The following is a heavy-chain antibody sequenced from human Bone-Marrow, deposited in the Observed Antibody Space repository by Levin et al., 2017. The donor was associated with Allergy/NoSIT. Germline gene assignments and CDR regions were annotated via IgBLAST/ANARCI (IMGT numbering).Heavy chain of an antibody. CDR2: IIPIFGTA. Sequence: ASVKVSCKASGGTFSSYAISWVRQAPGQGLEWMGGIIPIFGTANYAQKFQGRVTITADKSTSTAYMELSSLRSEDTAVYYCARDKAPVVPAAIGYFDYWGQGTLVTVSS. J-gene: IGHJ4*02. CDR3: ARDKAPVVPAAIGYFDY. D-gene: IGHD2-2*01. CDR1: GGTFSSYA. V-gene: IGHV1-69*06.